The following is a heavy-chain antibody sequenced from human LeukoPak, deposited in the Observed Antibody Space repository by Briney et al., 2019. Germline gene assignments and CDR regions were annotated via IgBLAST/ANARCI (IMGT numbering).Heavy chain of an antibody. CDR1: GASITGSHDY. D-gene: IGHD6-19*01. CDR3: ARLGDSSGGTYFDY. V-gene: IGHV4-39*01. Sequence: SETLSLTCTVSGASITGSHDYWAWIRQPPGKGLEWIGRIYYSGGTHCNPSLESRLTISVDTSKNQFSLKLNSVTAADTAVYYCARLGDSSGGTYFDYWGQGTLVTVSS. CDR2: IYYSGGT. J-gene: IGHJ4*02.